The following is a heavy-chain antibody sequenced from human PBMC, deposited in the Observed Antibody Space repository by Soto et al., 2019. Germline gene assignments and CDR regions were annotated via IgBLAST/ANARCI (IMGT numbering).Heavy chain of an antibody. CDR3: ARDTGPNGYNYYYFGMDV. CDR1: GFTFSNYA. J-gene: IGHJ6*02. CDR2: ISYDGSDK. V-gene: IGHV3-30-3*01. Sequence: GGSLRLSCAASGFTFSNYAMHWVRQAPGKGLEWVAVISYDGSDKYNANSVKGRFTISRDNSKNTLYLQMDSLRAEDTAVYYCARDTGPNGYNYYYFGMDVWGQGTTVTVSS. D-gene: IGHD5-18*01.